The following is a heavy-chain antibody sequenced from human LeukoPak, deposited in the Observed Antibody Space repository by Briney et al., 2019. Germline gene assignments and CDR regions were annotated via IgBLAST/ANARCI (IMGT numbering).Heavy chain of an antibody. CDR3: ARDPGEDTTFDS. Sequence: GGSLRLSCAASGFTFSDYWMHWVRQIPGKGLVWVSRISNDGTGPSYAESVEGRFTISRDNAKDTLYLQLNNLGDEDTGVYFCARDPGEDTTFDSWGQGTLVTVSA. V-gene: IGHV3-74*01. D-gene: IGHD1-1*01. CDR1: GFTFSDYW. CDR2: ISNDGTGP. J-gene: IGHJ4*02.